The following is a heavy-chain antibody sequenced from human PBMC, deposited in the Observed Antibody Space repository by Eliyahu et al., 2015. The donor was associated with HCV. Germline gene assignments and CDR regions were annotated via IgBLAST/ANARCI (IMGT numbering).Heavy chain of an antibody. CDR3: ARRLDYGDFG. V-gene: IGHV5-51*01. CDR1: GYSFTSYW. CDR2: IYPDDPDT. Sequence: EVQLVQSGAVVKKPGDSLSISCKGSGYSFTSYWXGWXRXKPGKGLEWMGIIYPDDPDTRYXPSFQGQVTISADKYVSTAYLQWSTLKASDTAMYYCARRLDYGDFGWGQGTLVTVSS. D-gene: IGHD4-17*01. J-gene: IGHJ4*02.